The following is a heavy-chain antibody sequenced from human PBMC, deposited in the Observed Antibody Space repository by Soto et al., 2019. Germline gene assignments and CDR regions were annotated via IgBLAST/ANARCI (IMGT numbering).Heavy chain of an antibody. CDR1: GFTFSSYG. V-gene: IGHV3-30*18. CDR2: ISYDGSNK. J-gene: IGHJ4*02. CDR3: AKTARDSSGLDY. D-gene: IGHD3-22*01. Sequence: QVQLVESGGGVVQPGRSLRLSCAASGFTFSSYGMHRVRQAPGKGLEWVAVISYDGSNKYYADSVKGRFTISRDNSKNTLYLQMNSLRAEDTAVYYCAKTARDSSGLDYWGQGTLVTVSS.